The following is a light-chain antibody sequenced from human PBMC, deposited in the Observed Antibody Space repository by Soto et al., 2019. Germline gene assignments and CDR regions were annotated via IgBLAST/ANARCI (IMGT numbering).Light chain of an antibody. J-gene: IGKJ2*01. Sequence: DIQMTQSPSPLSASVGDRVTITCRASQSISNFLNWYQQKPGKAPKLLIYAASTLQRGVPSRFSGSGSGTDFTLTISSLQPEDFATYYCQQSYSAPYTFGQGTKVEIK. CDR1: QSISNF. CDR2: AAS. V-gene: IGKV1-39*01. CDR3: QQSYSAPYT.